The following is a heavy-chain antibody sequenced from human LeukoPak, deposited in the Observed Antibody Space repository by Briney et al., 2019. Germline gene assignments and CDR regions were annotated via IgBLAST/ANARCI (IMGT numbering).Heavy chain of an antibody. J-gene: IGHJ4*02. CDR2: IKSKTDGGTT. CDR3: TGGSGWTFDY. V-gene: IGHV3-15*01. CDR1: GFTFSNAW. D-gene: IGHD6-19*01. Sequence: PGGSLRLSCAASGFTFSNAWMSWVCQAPGKGLEWVGRIKSKTDGGTTDYAAPVKGRFTISRDESKNTLYLQMNSLKTEDTAVYYCTGGSGWTFDYWGQGTLVTVSS.